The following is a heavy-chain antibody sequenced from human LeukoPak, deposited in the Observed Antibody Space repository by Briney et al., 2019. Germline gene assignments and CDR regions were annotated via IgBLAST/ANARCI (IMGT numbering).Heavy chain of an antibody. CDR3: ASQYGSGTFDY. J-gene: IGHJ4*02. Sequence: SETLSLTCTVSGYSISSGYYWGWIRQPPGKGLEWIGSIYHSGSTYYNPSLRSRVTISVDTSKNQFSLKLSSVTAADTAVYYCASQYGSGTFDYWGQGTLVTVS. CDR1: GYSISSGYY. CDR2: IYHSGST. V-gene: IGHV4-38-2*02. D-gene: IGHD3-10*01.